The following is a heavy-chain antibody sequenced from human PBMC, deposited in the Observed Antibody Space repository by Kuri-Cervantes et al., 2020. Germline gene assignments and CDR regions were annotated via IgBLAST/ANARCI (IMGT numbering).Heavy chain of an antibody. CDR3: ARTGDYCGGDCGWYFDL. CDR2: IYISGST. V-gene: IGHV4-61*02. D-gene: IGHD2-21*02. J-gene: IGHJ2*01. Sequence: SCTVSGGSISSGGYYWSWIRQPAGKGLEWIGRIYISGSTNYNPSLKSRVTISVDTSKNQFSLKLSSVTAADTAVYYCARTGDYCGGDCGWYFDLWGRGTLVTVSS. CDR1: GGSISSGGYY.